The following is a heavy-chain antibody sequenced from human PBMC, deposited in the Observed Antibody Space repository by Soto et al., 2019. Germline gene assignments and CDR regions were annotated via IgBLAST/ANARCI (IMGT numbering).Heavy chain of an antibody. V-gene: IGHV3-33*01. Sequence: QVQLVESGGGVVQPGRSLRLSCAASGFTFSSFGMHWVRQAPGKGLEWVAVIWYDGINKYYADSVKGRFTISRDNSKNTVYLQMNSLRAEDTAVYYCAIDAAGYRPGWYPYWGQGTLVTVSS. CDR1: GFTFSSFG. D-gene: IGHD6-19*01. CDR2: IWYDGINK. CDR3: AIDAAGYRPGWYPY. J-gene: IGHJ4*02.